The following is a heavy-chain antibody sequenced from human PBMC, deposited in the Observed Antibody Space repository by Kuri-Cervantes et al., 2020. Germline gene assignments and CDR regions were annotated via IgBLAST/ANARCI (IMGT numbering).Heavy chain of an antibody. CDR3: AKDSNRIDSPVDS. CDR1: GFTFSSYW. CDR2: IKQDGSEK. V-gene: IGHV3-7*03. J-gene: IGHJ4*02. Sequence: LSLTCAASGFTFSSYWMSWGRQAPGKGLEWVANIKQDGSEKYYVDSVKGRFTISSDNSKNTLFLQMDSLRAEDTAVYYCAKDSNRIDSPVDSWGQGVLVTVSS. D-gene: IGHD1-14*01.